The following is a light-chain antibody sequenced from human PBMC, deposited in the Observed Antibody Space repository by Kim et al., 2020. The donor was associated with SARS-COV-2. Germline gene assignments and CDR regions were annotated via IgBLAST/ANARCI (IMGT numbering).Light chain of an antibody. CDR1: QSLLHSNGYNY. CDR3: MQALQTPYT. V-gene: IGKV2-28*01. J-gene: IGKJ2*01. Sequence: DPASISCRSSQSLLHSNGYNYLDWYLQEPGQSPQLLIYLGSNRASGVPDRFSGSGSGTDFTLKISRVEAEDVGVYYCMQALQTPYTFGQGTKLEI. CDR2: LGS.